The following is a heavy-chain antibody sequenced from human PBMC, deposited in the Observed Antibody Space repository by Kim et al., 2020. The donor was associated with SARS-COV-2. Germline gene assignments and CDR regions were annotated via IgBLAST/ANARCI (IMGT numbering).Heavy chain of an antibody. CDR2: IIPIFGTA. CDR3: ASQRTRTMDYGDTGYFDY. CDR1: GGTFSSYA. J-gene: IGHJ4*02. Sequence: SVKVSCKASGGTFSSYAISWVRQAPGQGLEWMGGIIPIFGTANYAQKFQGRVTITADESTSTAYMELSSLRSEDTAVYYCASQRTRTMDYGDTGYFDYWGQGTLVTVSS. V-gene: IGHV1-69*13. D-gene: IGHD4-17*01.